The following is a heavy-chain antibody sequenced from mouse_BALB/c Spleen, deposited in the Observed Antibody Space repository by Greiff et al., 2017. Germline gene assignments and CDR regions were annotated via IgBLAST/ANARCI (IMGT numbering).Heavy chain of an antibody. V-gene: IGHV1-9*01. Sequence: QVQLQQSGAELMKPGASVKISCKATGYTISNYWIEWVKQRPGHGLEWIGEILPGSGSTNCNEKFKGKATFSADTSSNTAYIQLSSLTSEDSAVYYCATSYGYDGKFAYWGQGTLVTVSA. CDR2: ILPGSGST. CDR1: GYTISNYW. D-gene: IGHD2-2*01. CDR3: ATSYGYDGKFAY. J-gene: IGHJ3*01.